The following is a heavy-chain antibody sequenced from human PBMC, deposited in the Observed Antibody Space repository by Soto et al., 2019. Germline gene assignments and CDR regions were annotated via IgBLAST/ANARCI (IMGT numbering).Heavy chain of an antibody. Sequence: SETLSLTCTVSGGSISSGGYYWSWIRQHPGKGLEWIGYIYYSGSTYYNPSLKSRVTISVDTSKNQFSLKLSSVTAADTAVYYCAREMNQGYESNYGMDVWGQGTTVTVSS. V-gene: IGHV4-31*03. D-gene: IGHD5-12*01. CDR3: AREMNQGYESNYGMDV. CDR1: GGSISSGGYY. CDR2: IYYSGST. J-gene: IGHJ6*02.